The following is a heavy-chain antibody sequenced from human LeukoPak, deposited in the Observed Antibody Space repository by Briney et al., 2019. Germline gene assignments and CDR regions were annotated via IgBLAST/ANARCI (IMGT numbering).Heavy chain of an antibody. J-gene: IGHJ4*02. V-gene: IGHV3-13*01. CDR1: GFTFSSYD. Sequence: GGSLRLSCAASGFTFSSYDMHWVRQATGKGLEWVSAIGTAGDTYYPGSVKGRFTISRENAKNSLYLQMNSLRAGDTAVYYCARGHFLATGGYYFDYWGQGTLVTVSS. CDR2: IGTAGDT. CDR3: ARGHFLATGGYYFDY. D-gene: IGHD6-25*01.